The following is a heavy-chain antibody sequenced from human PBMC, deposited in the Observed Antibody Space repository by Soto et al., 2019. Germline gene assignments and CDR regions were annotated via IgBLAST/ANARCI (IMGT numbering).Heavy chain of an antibody. CDR2: ISGSGGST. CDR1: GFTFSSYA. V-gene: IGHV3-23*01. J-gene: IGHJ4*02. Sequence: GGSLRLSCAASGFTFSSYAMSWVRQAPGKGLEWVSAISGSGGSTYYADSVKGRFTISRDNSKNTLYLQMNSLRAEDTAVYYCAKDSFAYSGSYYFGYWGQGTLVTVSS. CDR3: AKDSFAYSGSYYFGY. D-gene: IGHD1-26*01.